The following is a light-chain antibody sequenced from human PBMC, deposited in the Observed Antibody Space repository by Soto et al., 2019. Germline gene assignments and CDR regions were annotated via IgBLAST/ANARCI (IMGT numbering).Light chain of an antibody. V-gene: IGKV3-11*01. CDR1: QSVSSY. J-gene: IGKJ4*01. CDR2: DAS. CDR3: QQHSNWPPRT. Sequence: EIVLTQSPATLSLSPGERATLSCRASQSVSSYLAWYQQKPGQAPRLLIYDASNRATGIPARFSGSGSGTDFTLTISSLEPEDFAVYYCQQHSNWPPRTFGGGTKVEIK.